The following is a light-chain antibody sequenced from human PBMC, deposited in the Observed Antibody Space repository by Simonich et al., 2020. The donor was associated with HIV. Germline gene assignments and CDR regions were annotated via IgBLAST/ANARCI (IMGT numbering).Light chain of an antibody. CDR2: KAS. CDR1: QSISSW. J-gene: IGKJ5*01. Sequence: DIQMTQSPSTLSASVGDRVTITCRANQSISSWLAWYQQKPGKAPKLLIYKASSLESGVPSRFSGSGSGTDFTLTISSLQPDDFATYYCQHYNSFPVTFGQGTRLEIK. V-gene: IGKV1-5*03. CDR3: QHYNSFPVT.